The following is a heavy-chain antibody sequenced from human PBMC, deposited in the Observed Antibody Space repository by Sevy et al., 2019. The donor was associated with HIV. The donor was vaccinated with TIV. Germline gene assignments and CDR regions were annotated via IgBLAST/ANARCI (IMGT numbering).Heavy chain of an antibody. V-gene: IGHV1-2*06. CDR2: INPNSGGT. CDR3: AREGYYDSSGYQS. Sequence: ASVKVSCKASGYTFTGYYMHWVRQAPGQGLEWMGRINPNSGGTNYAQKFQGRVTMTRETSISTAYMELSRLRSDDTAVYYCAREGYYDSSGYQSWGQGTLVTVSS. CDR1: GYTFTGYY. J-gene: IGHJ5*02. D-gene: IGHD3-22*01.